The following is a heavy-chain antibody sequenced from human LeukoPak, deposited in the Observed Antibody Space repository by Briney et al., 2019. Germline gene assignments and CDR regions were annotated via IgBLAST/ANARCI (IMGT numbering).Heavy chain of an antibody. Sequence: PGGSLRLSCAASGFTVSSNYMSWVRQAPGKGLEWVSVIYSGGSTYYADSVKGRFTISRDNSKNTLYLQMNSLRAEDTAVYYCARRPLEIYDILTGYPLGGMDVWGQGTTVTVSS. CDR3: ARRPLEIYDILTGYPLGGMDV. D-gene: IGHD3-9*01. CDR2: IYSGGST. CDR1: GFTVSSNY. J-gene: IGHJ6*02. V-gene: IGHV3-53*01.